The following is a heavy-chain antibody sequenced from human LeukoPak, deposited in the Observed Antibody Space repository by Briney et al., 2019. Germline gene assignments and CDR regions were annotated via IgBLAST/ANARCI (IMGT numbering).Heavy chain of an antibody. CDR3: ATDLAYCGGDCYNY. V-gene: IGHV1-24*01. CDR1: GYTLTELS. Sequence: ASVQVSCKVSGYTLTELSMHWVRQAPGKGLEWMGVIDPEHGETIYAQKFQGRVTMTEDTSTDTAHMELSSLRSEDTAVYYCATDLAYCGGDCYNYWGQGTLVTVSS. CDR2: IDPEHGET. D-gene: IGHD2-21*02. J-gene: IGHJ4*02.